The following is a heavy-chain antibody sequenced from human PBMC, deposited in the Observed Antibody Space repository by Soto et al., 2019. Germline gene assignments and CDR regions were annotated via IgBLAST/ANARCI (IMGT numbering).Heavy chain of an antibody. CDR3: ARPFGDYGDYAWSLRY. D-gene: IGHD4-17*01. CDR2: ISAYNGNT. J-gene: IGHJ4*02. V-gene: IGHV1-18*01. Sequence: QVQLVQSGAEVKKPGASVKVSCKASGYTFSGYAMGWVRQAPGQGLEWMGWISAYNGNTDYVQKFQGRVTMTTDTSTSTAYMELRSLTSDDTAVYYCARPFGDYGDYAWSLRYWGQGTLVTVSS. CDR1: GYTFSGYA.